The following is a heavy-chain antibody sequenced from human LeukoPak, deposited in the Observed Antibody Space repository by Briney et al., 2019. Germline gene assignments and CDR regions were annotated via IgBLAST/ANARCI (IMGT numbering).Heavy chain of an antibody. V-gene: IGHV1-2*06. CDR2: INPNSGGT. Sequence: ASVKVSCKASGYTFTGYYMHWVRQAPGQGLEWMGRINPNSGGTNYAQKFQGRVTMTRDTSTSTVYMELSSLRSEDTAVYYCARSPGIAAAGTEDNWFDPWGQGTLVTVSS. J-gene: IGHJ5*02. CDR1: GYTFTGYY. CDR3: ARSPGIAAAGTEDNWFDP. D-gene: IGHD6-13*01.